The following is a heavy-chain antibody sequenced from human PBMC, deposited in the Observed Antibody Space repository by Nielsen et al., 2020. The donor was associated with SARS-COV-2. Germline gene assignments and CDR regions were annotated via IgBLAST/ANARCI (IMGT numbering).Heavy chain of an antibody. D-gene: IGHD5-24*01. V-gene: IGHV3-30-3*01. CDR1: GFTFSSYA. Sequence: GESLKISCAASGFTFSSYAMHWVRQAPGKGLEWVAVISYDGSNKYYADSVKGRFTISRDNAKNSLYLQMNSLRAEDTALYYCAKVGDGYNHFDYWGQGTLVTVSS. J-gene: IGHJ4*02. CDR2: ISYDGSNK. CDR3: AKVGDGYNHFDY.